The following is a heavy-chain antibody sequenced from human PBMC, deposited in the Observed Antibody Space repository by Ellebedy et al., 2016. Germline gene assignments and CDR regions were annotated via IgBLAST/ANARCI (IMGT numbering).Heavy chain of an antibody. V-gene: IGHV3-9*01. CDR1: GFTFDDYT. J-gene: IGHJ4*02. D-gene: IGHD6-13*01. CDR2: ISWNSGSI. Sequence: GGSLRLSXAASGFTFDDYTMHWVRQAPGKGLEWVSGISWNSGSIGYEDSVKGRFTISRDNAKNSLYLQMNSLRAEDTAVYYCARDSRGSRSHDYWGQGTLVTVSS. CDR3: ARDSRGSRSHDY.